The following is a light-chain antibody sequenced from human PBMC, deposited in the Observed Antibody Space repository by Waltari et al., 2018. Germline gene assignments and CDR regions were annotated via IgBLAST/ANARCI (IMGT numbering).Light chain of an antibody. CDR1: QSVSSNF. CDR2: GAS. J-gene: IGKJ1*01. V-gene: IGKV3-20*01. Sequence: EVVLTQSPGPLSLSPGERATPSCRASQSVSSNFLAWYQQKPGQAPRLLIYGASSRATDIPDRFSGSGSGTDFTLTISRLEPEDFAVYYCQQYGSTPRTFGQGTKVEIK. CDR3: QQYGSTPRT.